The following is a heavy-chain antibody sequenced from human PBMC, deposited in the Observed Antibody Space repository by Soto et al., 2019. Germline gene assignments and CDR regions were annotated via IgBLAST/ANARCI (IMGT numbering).Heavy chain of an antibody. CDR2: ISSSSSYI. J-gene: IGHJ4*02. CDR1: GFTFSSYS. V-gene: IGHV3-21*01. CDR3: ARDHDYDSSGYYPDY. D-gene: IGHD3-22*01. Sequence: LRLSCAASGFTFSSYSMNWVRQAPGKGLEWVSSISSSSSYIYYADSVKGRFTISRDNAKNSLYLQMNSLRAEDTAVYYCARDHDYDSSGYYPDYWGQGTLVTVSS.